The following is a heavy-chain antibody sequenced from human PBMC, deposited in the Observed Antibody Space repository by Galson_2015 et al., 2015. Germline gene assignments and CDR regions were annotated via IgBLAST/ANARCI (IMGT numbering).Heavy chain of an antibody. CDR3: ARQVKLRFPFDP. CDR2: IYYSGNT. Sequence: SETLSLTCTVSGGSISSSSYYWGWIRQPPGKGLEWIGTIYYSGNTYYNPSLKSRLTISVDTSKNQFSLKLSSVTAADTAVYYCARQVKLRFPFDPWGQGTLVTVSS. D-gene: IGHD3-3*01. J-gene: IGHJ5*02. CDR1: GGSISSSSYY. V-gene: IGHV4-39*01.